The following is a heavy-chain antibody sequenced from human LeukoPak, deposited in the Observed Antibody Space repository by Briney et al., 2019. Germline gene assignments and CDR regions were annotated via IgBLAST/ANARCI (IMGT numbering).Heavy chain of an antibody. D-gene: IGHD3-10*01. J-gene: IGHJ4*02. V-gene: IGHV4-59*01. CDR1: GGSLSSYY. Sequence: SETLSLTCTVSGGSLSSYYWSWIRQPPGKGLEWIGYIYYSGSTNYNPSLKSRVTISLDTSKNHFSLKLSSVTAADTALYYCARELYGPRGYFDYWGQGTLVTVSS. CDR3: ARELYGPRGYFDY. CDR2: IYYSGST.